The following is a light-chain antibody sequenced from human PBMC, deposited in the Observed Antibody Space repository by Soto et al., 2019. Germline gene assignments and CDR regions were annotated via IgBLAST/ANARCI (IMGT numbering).Light chain of an antibody. CDR2: RNN. CDR1: SSNIGSHS. CDR3: AARDDSLNAVI. V-gene: IGLV1-44*01. J-gene: IGLJ2*01. Sequence: QPVLTQPPSASGTPGQRVTISCSGSSSNIGSHSVDWYQQLPGTAPKLLIFRNNQRPSGVPDRFSGSKSGTSASLAISGLQSEDEADYYCAARDDSLNAVIFGGGTQLTVL.